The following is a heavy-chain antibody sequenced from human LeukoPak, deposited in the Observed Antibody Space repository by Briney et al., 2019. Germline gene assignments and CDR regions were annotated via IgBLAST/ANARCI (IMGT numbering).Heavy chain of an antibody. Sequence: SETLSLTCTVSGGSISSYYWSWIRQPPGKGLEWIGYIYYSGSTNYNPSLKSRVTISVDTSKNQFSLKLSSVTAADTAVYYCARPAYDYDAFDIWGQGTMVTVSS. CDR3: ARPAYDYDAFDI. D-gene: IGHD3-3*01. V-gene: IGHV4-59*12. CDR1: GGSISSYY. J-gene: IGHJ3*02. CDR2: IYYSGST.